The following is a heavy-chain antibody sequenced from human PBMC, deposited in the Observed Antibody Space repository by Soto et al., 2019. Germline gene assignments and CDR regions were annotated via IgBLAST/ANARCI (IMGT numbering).Heavy chain of an antibody. J-gene: IGHJ4*02. D-gene: IGHD5-12*01. CDR3: ARDRGPGYSGYTTNAVLD. CDR2: IYHSGST. V-gene: IGHV4-4*02. Sequence: PSETLSLTCAVSGGSISSSNWWSWVRQPPGKGLEWIGEIYHSGSTNYNPSLKSRVTISVDKSKNQFSLKLSSVTAADTAVYYCARDRGPGYSGYTTNAVLDWGQGTLVTVSS. CDR1: GGSISSSNW.